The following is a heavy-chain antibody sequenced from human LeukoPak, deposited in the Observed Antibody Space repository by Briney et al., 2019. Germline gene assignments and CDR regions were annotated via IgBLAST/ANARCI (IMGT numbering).Heavy chain of an antibody. Sequence: PSETLSLTCTVSGGSISSGSYYWSWIRQPAGKGLEWIGRIYTSGSTNYNPSLKSRVTISVDTSKNQFSLKLSSVTAADTAVYYCARVGCSSTSCYADYWGQGTLVTVSS. CDR1: GGSISSGSYY. CDR3: ARVGCSSTSCYADY. V-gene: IGHV4-61*02. CDR2: IYTSGST. J-gene: IGHJ4*02. D-gene: IGHD2-2*01.